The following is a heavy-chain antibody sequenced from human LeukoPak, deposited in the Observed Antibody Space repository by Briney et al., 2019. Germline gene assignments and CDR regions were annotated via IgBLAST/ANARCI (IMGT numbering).Heavy chain of an antibody. D-gene: IGHD7-27*01. CDR1: GFTFSSYG. CDR2: ISSSSSYI. J-gene: IGHJ3*02. Sequence: PGGSLRLSCAASGFTFSSYGMHRVRQAPGKGLEWVSSISSSSSYIYYADSVKGRFTISRDNAKNSLYLQMNSLRAEDTAVYYCARDRWGTPDAFDIWGQGTMVTVSS. CDR3: ARDRWGTPDAFDI. V-gene: IGHV3-21*01.